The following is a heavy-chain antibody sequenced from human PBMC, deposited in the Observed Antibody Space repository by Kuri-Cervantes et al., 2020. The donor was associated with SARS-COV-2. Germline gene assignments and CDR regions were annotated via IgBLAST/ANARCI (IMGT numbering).Heavy chain of an antibody. CDR2: ISYDGSNE. V-gene: IGHV3-30-3*01. CDR3: ARDPYYYGDYPDY. J-gene: IGHJ4*02. Sequence: GESLKISCVGSGFSFGSYAMHWVRQAPGRGLEWVAIISYDGSNEYRADSVKGRFTISRDNTKSTLFLQMNRVRTEDTAVYYCARDPYYYGDYPDYWGQGTLVTVSS. CDR1: GFSFGSYA. D-gene: IGHD3-16*01.